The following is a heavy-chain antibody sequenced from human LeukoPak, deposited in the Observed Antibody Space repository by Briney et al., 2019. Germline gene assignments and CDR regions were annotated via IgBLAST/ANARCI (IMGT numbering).Heavy chain of an antibody. CDR3: ARDLRDSRGRYGSDY. CDR1: GFTVSTNY. V-gene: IGHV3-53*01. CDR2: IYSGGST. J-gene: IGHJ4*02. D-gene: IGHD1-26*01. Sequence: PGGSLRLSCAASGFTVSTNYMSWVRQAPGKGLEWVSVIYSGGSTHYADSVKGRFTISRDNSKNTLYLQMNNLRAEDTAVYFCARDLRDSRGRYGSDYWGQGTLVTVSS.